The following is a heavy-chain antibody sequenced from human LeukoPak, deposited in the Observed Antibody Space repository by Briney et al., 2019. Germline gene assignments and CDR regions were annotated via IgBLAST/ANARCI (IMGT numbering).Heavy chain of an antibody. V-gene: IGHV3-64*01. CDR1: GFTFSGHA. Sequence: PGGSLRLSCAASGFTFSGHAMHWGRQAPGMGLEYVAAISSDGGTTNYANSVKGRFIISRDNSKNTLYLQMGCLRSEDMAIYYCARGGTSWPRYFDNWGQGTLLTVSS. D-gene: IGHD6-13*01. J-gene: IGHJ4*02. CDR2: ISSDGGTT. CDR3: ARGGTSWPRYFDN.